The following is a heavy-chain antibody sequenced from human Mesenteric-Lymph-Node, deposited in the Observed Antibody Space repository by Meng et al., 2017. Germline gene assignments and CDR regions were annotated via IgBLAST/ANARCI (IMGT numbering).Heavy chain of an antibody. J-gene: IGHJ4*02. CDR2: IYYTGST. V-gene: IGHV4-31*03. D-gene: IGHD1-1*01. Sequence: QVHLQESGPGLVKPSQTLSLTCTVSGGSISSGGYYWSWIRQHPGKGLEWIGYIYYTGSTYYNPSLKSRVTISGDTSKNQFSLKLSSVTAADTAVYYCATWIQLGAFDYWGQGTLVTVSS. CDR3: ATWIQLGAFDY. CDR1: GGSISSGGYY.